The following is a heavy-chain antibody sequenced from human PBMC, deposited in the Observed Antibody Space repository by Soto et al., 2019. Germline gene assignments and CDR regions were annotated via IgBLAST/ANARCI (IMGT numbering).Heavy chain of an antibody. CDR2: ISYDGTNK. J-gene: IGHJ5*02. CDR3: ARAVRIAATKGALYNWFDP. D-gene: IGHD6-13*01. Sequence: QVQLVESGGGVVQPGRSLRLSCAASGFTFSSYGMHWVRQAPGKGLEWVAVISYDGTNKYYVDSVEGRFTISRDNSKNTLYLQLNSLRAEDTAVYYCARAVRIAATKGALYNWFDPLGQGTLVTVSS. CDR1: GFTFSSYG. V-gene: IGHV3-30*03.